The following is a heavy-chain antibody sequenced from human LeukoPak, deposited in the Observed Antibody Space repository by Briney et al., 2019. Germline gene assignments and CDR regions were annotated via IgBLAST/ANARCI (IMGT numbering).Heavy chain of an antibody. J-gene: IGHJ4*02. CDR3: ARVSPAATPISGSDY. V-gene: IGHV3-48*03. CDR1: GFTFSSYE. Sequence: GGSLRLSCAASGFTFSSYEMNWVRQAPGKGLEWVSYISSSGSTIYYADSVKGRFTISRDNAKNSLYLQMNSLRAEDTAVYYCARVSPAATPISGSDYWGQGTLVTVSS. D-gene: IGHD2-15*01. CDR2: ISSSGSTI.